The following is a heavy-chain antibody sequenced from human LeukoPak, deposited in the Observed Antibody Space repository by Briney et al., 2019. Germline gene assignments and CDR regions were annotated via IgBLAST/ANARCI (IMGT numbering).Heavy chain of an antibody. Sequence: GGSLRLSCAASGFTFSSYAMSWVRQAPGKGLEWVSAISGSGGSTYYADSVKGRYTISRDNSKNTLYLQMNSLRAEDTAVYCCAKDLHYYDSSGYSPFDYWGQGTLVTVSS. CDR1: GFTFSSYA. CDR2: ISGSGGST. D-gene: IGHD3-22*01. V-gene: IGHV3-23*01. J-gene: IGHJ4*02. CDR3: AKDLHYYDSSGYSPFDY.